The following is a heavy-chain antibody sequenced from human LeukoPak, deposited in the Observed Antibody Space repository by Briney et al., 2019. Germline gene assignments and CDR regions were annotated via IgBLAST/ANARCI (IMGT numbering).Heavy chain of an antibody. J-gene: IGHJ6*03. CDR2: IYYSGST. CDR3: AREEATYGPLGHISTYMDV. V-gene: IGHV4-39*07. CDR1: GGSISSSSYY. D-gene: IGHD2-21*01. Sequence: PSETLSLTCTVSGGSISSSSYYWGWIRQPPGKGLEWIGSIYYSGSTYYNPSLKSRVTISVDTSKNQFSLKLSSVTAADTAVYYCAREEATYGPLGHISTYMDVWGKGTTVTVSS.